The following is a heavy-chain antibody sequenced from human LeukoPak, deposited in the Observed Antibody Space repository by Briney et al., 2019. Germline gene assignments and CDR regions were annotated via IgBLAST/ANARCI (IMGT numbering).Heavy chain of an antibody. Sequence: GGSLRLSCAVSGITLSNYGMSWVPQAPGKGLEWVAGISGSGGSTNYADSVKGRFSISRDNPKNTLYLQMNRLRAEDTAVYFCAKRGVVIRVILVGFHKEAYYFDSWGQGALVTVSS. D-gene: IGHD3-22*01. V-gene: IGHV3-23*01. J-gene: IGHJ4*02. CDR3: AKRGVVIRVILVGFHKEAYYFDS. CDR2: ISGSGGST. CDR1: GITLSNYG.